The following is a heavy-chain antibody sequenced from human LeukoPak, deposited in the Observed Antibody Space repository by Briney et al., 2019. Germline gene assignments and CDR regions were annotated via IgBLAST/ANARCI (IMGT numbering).Heavy chain of an antibody. Sequence: GGSLRLSCAASGFTFSSYSMNWVRQAPGKGLEWVSSISSSSSYIYYADSVKGRFTISRDNAKNSLYLQMNSLRAEDTAVYYCARDPRSRDPFDYWGQGTLVTVSS. CDR3: ARDPRSRDPFDY. D-gene: IGHD2-2*01. CDR2: ISSSSSYI. V-gene: IGHV3-21*01. J-gene: IGHJ4*02. CDR1: GFTFSSYS.